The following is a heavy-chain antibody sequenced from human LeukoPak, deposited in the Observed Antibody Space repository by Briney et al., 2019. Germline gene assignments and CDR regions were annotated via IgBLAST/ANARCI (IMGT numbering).Heavy chain of an antibody. V-gene: IGHV4-4*07. CDR1: GGSISSYY. Sequence: SETLSLTCTVSGGSISSYYWSWIRQPAGKGLEWIGRIYTTGSTNYNPSLKSRITMSVDTSKNQFSLKLSSVTAADTAVYYCARSGSYSGPYVYWGQGTVVTVSS. CDR3: ARSGSYSGPYVY. D-gene: IGHD1-26*01. J-gene: IGHJ4*02. CDR2: IYTTGST.